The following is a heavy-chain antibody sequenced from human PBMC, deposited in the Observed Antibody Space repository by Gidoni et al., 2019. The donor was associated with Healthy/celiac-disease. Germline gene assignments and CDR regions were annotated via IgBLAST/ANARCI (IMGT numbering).Heavy chain of an antibody. J-gene: IGHJ6*02. CDR2: IIPIFGTA. Sequence: CKVSGGTFSSYAISWVRQAPGQGLEWMGGIIPIFGTANYAQKFQGRVTITADESTSTAYMELSSLRSEDTAVYYCARYKTRAYQLLHYYYYGMDVWGQGTTVTVSS. CDR3: ARYKTRAYQLLHYYYYGMDV. D-gene: IGHD2-2*01. V-gene: IGHV1-69*01. CDR1: GGTFSSYA.